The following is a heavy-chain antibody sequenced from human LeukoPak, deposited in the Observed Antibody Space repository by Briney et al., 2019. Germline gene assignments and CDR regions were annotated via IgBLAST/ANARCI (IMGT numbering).Heavy chain of an antibody. CDR2: IGGGGFNT. J-gene: IGHJ4*02. CDR3: AKDNFGLVPYCFDS. V-gene: IGHV3-23*01. D-gene: IGHD2-21*01. Sequence: GGSLRLSCVASGFTFTDYAMSWVRQAPGKGLEWVSSIGGGGFNTHYADSVKGRFSISRDTSTNTLYLEMNSLRADDSALYYCAKDNFGLVPYCFDSWGQGTLVTISS. CDR1: GFTFTDYA.